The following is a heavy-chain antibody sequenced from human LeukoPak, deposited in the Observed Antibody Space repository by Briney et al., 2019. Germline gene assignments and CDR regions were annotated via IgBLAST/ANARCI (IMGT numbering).Heavy chain of an antibody. J-gene: IGHJ4*02. CDR3: ARGMDTAMV. CDR1: GGSFSGYY. D-gene: IGHD5-18*01. V-gene: IGHV4-34*01. Sequence: SETLSLTCAVYGGSFSGYYWSWIRQPPGKGLEWIGEINHSGSTNYNPSLKSRVTIPVDTSKNQFSLKLSSVTAADTAVYYCARGMDTAMVWGQGTLVTVSS. CDR2: INHSGST.